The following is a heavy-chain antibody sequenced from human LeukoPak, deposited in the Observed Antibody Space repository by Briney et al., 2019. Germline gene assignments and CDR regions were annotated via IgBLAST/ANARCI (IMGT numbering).Heavy chain of an antibody. J-gene: IGHJ4*02. D-gene: IGHD6-13*01. V-gene: IGHV4-39*01. CDR2: IYYSGST. Sequence: NASETLSLTCTVSGGSISSSSYYWGWIRQPPGKGLEWIGSIYYSGSTYYNPSLKSRVTISVDTSKNQFSLKLSSVTAADTAVYYCARGGIAAAGLGADYWGQGTLVTVSS. CDR3: ARGGIAAAGLGADY. CDR1: GGSISSSSYY.